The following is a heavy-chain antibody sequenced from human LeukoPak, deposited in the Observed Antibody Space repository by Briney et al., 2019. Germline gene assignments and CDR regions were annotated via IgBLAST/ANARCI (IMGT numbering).Heavy chain of an antibody. CDR2: INAGNGNT. CDR1: GYTFTSYA. V-gene: IGHV1-3*01. Sequence: ASVKVSCKASGYTFTSYAMHWVRQAPGQRLEWMGWINAGNGNTKYSQKFQGRVTITRDTSASTAYMELSNLRSEDTAVYYCASMMDDSSGYPPYYGMDVWGQGTTVTVSS. J-gene: IGHJ6*02. D-gene: IGHD3-22*01. CDR3: ASMMDDSSGYPPYYGMDV.